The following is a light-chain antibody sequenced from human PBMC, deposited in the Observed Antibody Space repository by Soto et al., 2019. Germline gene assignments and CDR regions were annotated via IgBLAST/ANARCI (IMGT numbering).Light chain of an antibody. Sequence: QSALTQPASVSGSPGQSITISCTGTSSDVGGYNYVSWYQQHTGKAPKLMIYEVSNRPSGVSNRLSGSKSSNTASLTISGLQAEDEADYYCSSYTSSSTRVFGGGTKLTVL. CDR2: EVS. J-gene: IGLJ3*02. CDR1: SSDVGGYNY. V-gene: IGLV2-14*01. CDR3: SSYTSSSTRV.